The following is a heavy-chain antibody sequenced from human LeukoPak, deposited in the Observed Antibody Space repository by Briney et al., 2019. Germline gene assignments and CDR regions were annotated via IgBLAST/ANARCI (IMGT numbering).Heavy chain of an antibody. J-gene: IGHJ3*02. Sequence: RPGASLCPSCAASALSFDNYGMSSAWQAPGNGLEWDSCINWNGGSTGYADSVKGRFTIYRDNVKTSLYMQMNSLRTEHTALYHCAREMYYYDSSGYYLGAFDIWGQGTMVAVSS. V-gene: IGHV3-20*01. D-gene: IGHD3-22*01. CDR2: INWNGGST. CDR1: ALSFDNYG. CDR3: AREMYYYDSSGYYLGAFDI.